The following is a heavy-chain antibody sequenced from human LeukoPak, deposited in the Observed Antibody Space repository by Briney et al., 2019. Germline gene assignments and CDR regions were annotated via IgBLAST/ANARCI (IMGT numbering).Heavy chain of an antibody. D-gene: IGHD3-9*01. CDR2: ISWAIGSI. CDR3: AKDRTYYDLLPGYSVDGYFAY. Sequence: GGSLRLSCAASGFTFYDYAMHWVRQAPGKGLEWGSGISWAIGSIGYADSVRGRFTISRDNAKNCLYRQMNSRRSESTALFYWAKDRTYYDLLPGYSVDGYFAYWGQGTLVTVSS. J-gene: IGHJ4*02. CDR1: GFTFYDYA. V-gene: IGHV3-9*01.